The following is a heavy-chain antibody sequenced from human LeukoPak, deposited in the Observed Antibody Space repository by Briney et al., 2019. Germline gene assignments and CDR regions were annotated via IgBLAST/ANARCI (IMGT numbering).Heavy chain of an antibody. Sequence: PSETLSLTCAVYGGSFSGYYWSWIRQPPGKGLEWIGEINHSGSTNYNPSLKSRVTISVDTSKNQFSLKLSSVTAADTAVYYCARGPVVPAAGVARGYCDYWGQGTLVTVSS. CDR3: ARGPVVPAAGVARGYCDY. CDR2: INHSGST. D-gene: IGHD2-2*01. CDR1: GGSFSGYY. V-gene: IGHV4-34*01. J-gene: IGHJ4*02.